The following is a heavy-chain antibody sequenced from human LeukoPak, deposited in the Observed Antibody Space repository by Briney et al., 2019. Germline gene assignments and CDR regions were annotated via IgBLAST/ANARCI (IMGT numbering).Heavy chain of an antibody. Sequence: SQTLSLTCTVSGGSISSGSYYWSWIRQPAGKGLEWIGRIYTSGSTNYNPSLKSRVTISVDTSKNQFSLKLSSVTAADTAVYYCARELSRDHSSWHDEANWGQGTLVTVSS. CDR3: ARELSRDHSSWHDEAN. D-gene: IGHD6-13*01. J-gene: IGHJ4*02. V-gene: IGHV4-61*02. CDR2: IYTSGST. CDR1: GGSISSGSYY.